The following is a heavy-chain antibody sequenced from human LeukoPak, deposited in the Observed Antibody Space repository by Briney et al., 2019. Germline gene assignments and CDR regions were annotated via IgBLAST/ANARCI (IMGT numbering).Heavy chain of an antibody. CDR2: FSGSGGTT. D-gene: IGHD2-8*01. CDR1: GFTFSNYA. V-gene: IGHV3-23*01. CDR3: ANGNRCTSPNCLGYYYFYMDV. J-gene: IGHJ6*03. Sequence: GGSLRLSCAASGFTFSNYAMNWVRQAPGRGLEWVSGFSGSGGTTYYADSVKGRFTISRDNSKNTLYLQMHSLRVEDTAVYYCANGNRCTSPNCLGYYYFYMDVWGKGTTVTVSS.